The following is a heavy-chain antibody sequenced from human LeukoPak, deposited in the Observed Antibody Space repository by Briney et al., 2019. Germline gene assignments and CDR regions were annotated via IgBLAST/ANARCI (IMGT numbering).Heavy chain of an antibody. J-gene: IGHJ4*02. CDR1: GFTFGDYA. V-gene: IGHV3-49*03. D-gene: IGHD2-2*01. CDR3: TRDPSRPAAIPFDH. CDR2: IRSKAYGGTT. Sequence: GGSLRLSCTASGFTFGDYAMSWFRQAPGKGLEWVGFIRSKAYGGTTEYAASVKGRFTISRDDSKSIAYLQMNCLKTEDTAVYYCTRDPSRPAAIPFDHWGQGTLVTVSS.